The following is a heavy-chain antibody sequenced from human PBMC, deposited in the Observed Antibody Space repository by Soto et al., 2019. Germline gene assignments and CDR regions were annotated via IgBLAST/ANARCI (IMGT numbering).Heavy chain of an antibody. CDR3: ARDKITGLFDY. CDR1: GESFSGYI. CDR2: INHSGST. J-gene: IGHJ4*02. D-gene: IGHD2-8*02. Sequence: PSETLSLTCAVYGESFSGYIWTWIRQTPGKGLQWIGQINHSGSTNYNPSLKSRVTISVDTSKNQFSLKLTSVTAADTAVYYYARDKITGLFDYWGQGTLVTVSS. V-gene: IGHV4-34*01.